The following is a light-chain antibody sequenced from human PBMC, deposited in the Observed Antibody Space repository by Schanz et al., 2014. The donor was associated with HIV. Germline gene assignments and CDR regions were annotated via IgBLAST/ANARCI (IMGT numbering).Light chain of an antibody. J-gene: IGLJ2*01. Sequence: QSALTQPASVSGSPGQSITISCTGTSSNIGTYDLVSWYQQHPGKAPKLMIYDVTNRPSGVSNRFSGSKYGNTASLTISGLQAEDEADYYCSSHAVRSCFVVFGGGTKLTV. V-gene: IGLV2-23*02. CDR3: SSHAVRSCFVV. CDR1: SSNIGTYDL. CDR2: DVT.